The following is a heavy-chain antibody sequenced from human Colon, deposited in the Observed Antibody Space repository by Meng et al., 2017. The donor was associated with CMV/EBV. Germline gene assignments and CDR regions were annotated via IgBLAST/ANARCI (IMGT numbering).Heavy chain of an antibody. J-gene: IGHJ4*02. V-gene: IGHV3-30*02. CDR2: IRHDGNTQ. D-gene: IGHD1-1*01. CDR1: GFPIRSYG. CDR3: AKEGVEIEPFFDY. Sequence: GESLKISCVASGFPIRSYGMHWVRQAPGRGLEWMAYIRHDGNTQYYADSLKGRFTVSRDNSKNTVYLQMDSLRVDDTAVYYCAKEGVEIEPFFDYWGQGTLVTVSS.